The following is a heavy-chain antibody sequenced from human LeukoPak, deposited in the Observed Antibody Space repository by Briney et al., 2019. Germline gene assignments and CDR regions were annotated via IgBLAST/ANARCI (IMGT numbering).Heavy chain of an antibody. J-gene: IGHJ5*02. Sequence: GASLKTSCNGSGYCFTSYWIGCGRQLPEKVLGLMCIIYRADSDSRCSPSFQGQVTISADKSISTAYLQWSSLKASHTAMDYCARLSSIAVARFDNCFAPWGQGTLVTVSS. D-gene: IGHD6-19*01. V-gene: IGHV5-51*01. CDR3: ARLSSIAVARFDNCFAP. CDR2: IYRADSDS. CDR1: GYCFTSYW.